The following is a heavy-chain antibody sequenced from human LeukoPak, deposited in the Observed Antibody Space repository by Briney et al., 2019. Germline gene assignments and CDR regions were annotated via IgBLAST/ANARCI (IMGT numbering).Heavy chain of an antibody. D-gene: IGHD5-18*01. J-gene: IGHJ4*02. V-gene: IGHV3-21*01. Sequence: GGSLRLSCAASGFTFSSYSMNRVRQAPGKGLEWVSSISSSSSYIYYADSVKGRFTISRDNAKNSLYLQMNSLRAEDTAVYYCARGLLNTAMAAFDYWGQGTLVTVSS. CDR2: ISSSSSYI. CDR3: ARGLLNTAMAAFDY. CDR1: GFTFSSYS.